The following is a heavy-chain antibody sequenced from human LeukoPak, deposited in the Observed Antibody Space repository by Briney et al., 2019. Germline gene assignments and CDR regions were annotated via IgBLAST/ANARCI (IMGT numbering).Heavy chain of an antibody. V-gene: IGHV5-51*01. D-gene: IGHD7-27*01. CDR2: FYPGDSDP. J-gene: IGHJ4*02. Sequence: GESLKISCKGSGYNFNSYWIGWVRQMPGKGPEWMAIFYPGDSDPRYSPSFQGQVIMSVDKSISTAYLQWGSLKASDTAIYYCAASYFTGDFYWGPGTLVTVSS. CDR1: GYNFNSYW. CDR3: AASYFTGDFY.